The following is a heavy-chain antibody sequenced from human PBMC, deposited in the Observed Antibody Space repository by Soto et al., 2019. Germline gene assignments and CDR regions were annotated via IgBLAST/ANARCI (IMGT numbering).Heavy chain of an antibody. D-gene: IGHD6-19*01. V-gene: IGHV1-3*01. Sequence: ASVKVSCKASGYTFTSYAMHWVRQAPGQRLEWMGWINAGNGNTKYSQKFQGRVTITRDTSASTAYMELSGLRSEDTAVYYCARGMYSSGWYSPIGYWGQGTLVTVSS. CDR3: ARGMYSSGWYSPIGY. CDR1: GYTFTSYA. J-gene: IGHJ4*02. CDR2: INAGNGNT.